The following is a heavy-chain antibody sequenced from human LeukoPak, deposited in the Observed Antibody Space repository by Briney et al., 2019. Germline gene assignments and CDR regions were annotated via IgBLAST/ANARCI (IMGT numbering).Heavy chain of an antibody. D-gene: IGHD3-16*02. Sequence: KAGGSLRLSCAASGFTFSSYSMNWVRQAPGKGLEWVSYISSSSTIYYADSVKGRSTISRDNAKNSLYLQMNSLRAEDTAVYYCARSDDYVWGSYPMYYFDYWGQGTLVTVSS. V-gene: IGHV3-48*01. CDR1: GFTFSSYS. J-gene: IGHJ4*02. CDR3: ARSDDYVWGSYPMYYFDY. CDR2: ISSSSTI.